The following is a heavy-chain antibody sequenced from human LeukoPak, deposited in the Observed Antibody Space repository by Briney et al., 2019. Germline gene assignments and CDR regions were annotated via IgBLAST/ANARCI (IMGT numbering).Heavy chain of an antibody. Sequence: ASVKVSCKASGGTFSSYAISWVRQAPGQGLEWMGRIIPIFGIANYAQKFQGRVTITADKSTSTAYMELSSLGSEDTAVYYCARRAADDYNWFDPWGQGTLVTVSS. D-gene: IGHD6-13*01. CDR2: IIPIFGIA. V-gene: IGHV1-69*04. CDR3: ARRAADDYNWFDP. J-gene: IGHJ5*02. CDR1: GGTFSSYA.